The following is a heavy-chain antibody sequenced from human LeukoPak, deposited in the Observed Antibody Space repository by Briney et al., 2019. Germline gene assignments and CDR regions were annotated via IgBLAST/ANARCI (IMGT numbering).Heavy chain of an antibody. D-gene: IGHD2/OR15-2a*01. CDR2: IKTEGSGT. Sequence: GGSLSLSCAASGFDFSVAWMHWVRQAPGKGLVWVSVIKTEGSGTAYADSVKGRFTISRDNAKNTVYLQMNSLRNDDTAVYYCAKDYFGSLEYWGQGGLVTVSS. CDR3: AKDYFGSLEY. V-gene: IGHV3-74*03. J-gene: IGHJ4*02. CDR1: GFDFSVAW.